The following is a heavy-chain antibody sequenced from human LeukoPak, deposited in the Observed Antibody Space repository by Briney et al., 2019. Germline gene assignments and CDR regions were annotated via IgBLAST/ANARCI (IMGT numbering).Heavy chain of an antibody. J-gene: IGHJ4*02. CDR2: ISSSSSYI. Sequence: GGSLRLSCAASGFTFSSYSMNWVRQAPGKGLEWVSSISSSSSYIYYADSVKGRFTISRDNAKNSLYLQMNSLRAEDTAVYYCARAFDIVVVPAATDFDYWGQGTPVTVSS. CDR1: GFTFSSYS. V-gene: IGHV3-21*01. D-gene: IGHD2-2*01. CDR3: ARAFDIVVVPAATDFDY.